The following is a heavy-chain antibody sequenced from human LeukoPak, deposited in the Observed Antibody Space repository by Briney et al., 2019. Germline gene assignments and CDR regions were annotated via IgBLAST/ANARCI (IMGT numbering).Heavy chain of an antibody. CDR2: INPNSGGT. CDR3: ARGGYYDILTGYYPSVPDFDY. D-gene: IGHD3-9*01. Sequence: ASVKVSCKASGYTFTGYYMHWVRQAPGQGLEWMGWINPNSGGTNYAQKLQGRVTMTRDTSISTAYMELSRLRSDDTAVYYCARGGYYDILTGYYPSVPDFDYWGQGTLVTVSS. J-gene: IGHJ4*02. CDR1: GYTFTGYY. V-gene: IGHV1-2*02.